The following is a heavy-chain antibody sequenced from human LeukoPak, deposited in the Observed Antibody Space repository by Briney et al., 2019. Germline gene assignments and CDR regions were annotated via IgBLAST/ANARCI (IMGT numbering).Heavy chain of an antibody. J-gene: IGHJ4*02. CDR2: IYYSGST. CDR3: ARERRAISPGSFDY. D-gene: IGHD1-26*01. V-gene: IGHV4-31*03. CDR1: GGSISSGGYY. Sequence: SETLSLTCTVSGGSISSGGYYWSWIRQHPGKGLEWIGYIYYSGSTYYNPSLKSRVTISVDTSKNQFSLKLSSVTAADTAVYYCARERRAISPGSFDYWGQGTLVTVSS.